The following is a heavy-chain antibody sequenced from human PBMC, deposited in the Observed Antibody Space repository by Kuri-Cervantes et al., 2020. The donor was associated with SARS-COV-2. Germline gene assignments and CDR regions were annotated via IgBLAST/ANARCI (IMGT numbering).Heavy chain of an antibody. CDR1: GYSFTNFG. CDR3: ARDSATGTRWGDLNGMDV. V-gene: IGHV1-18*01. Sequence: ASVKVSCNASGYSFTNFGISWVRQAPGRGLEWRGWISTYSGDTIYPQKIQGRVTMTTDTSTSTAYMDLRGLRSDDTAVYYCARDSATGTRWGDLNGMDVWGQGTTVTVSS. D-gene: IGHD1-7*01. J-gene: IGHJ6*02. CDR2: ISTYSGDT.